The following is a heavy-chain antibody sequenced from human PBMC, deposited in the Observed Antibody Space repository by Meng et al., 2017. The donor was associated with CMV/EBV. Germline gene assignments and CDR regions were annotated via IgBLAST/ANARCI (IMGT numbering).Heavy chain of an antibody. CDR2: IYYSGST. J-gene: IGHJ4*02. V-gene: IGHV4-39*01. CDR3: ARQRGGYYSPLDY. CDR1: GGSISSSSYY. Sequence: SETLSLTCTVSGGSISSSSYYWGWIRQPPGKGLEWIGSIYYSGSTYYNPSFKSRVTISVDTSKNQFSLKLSSVTAADTAVYYCARQRGGYYSPLDYWGQGTLVTVSS. D-gene: IGHD3-22*01.